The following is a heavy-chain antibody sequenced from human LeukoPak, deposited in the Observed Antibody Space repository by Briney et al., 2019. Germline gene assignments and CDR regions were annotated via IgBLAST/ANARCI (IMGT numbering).Heavy chain of an antibody. CDR1: GYTFTSYA. V-gene: IGHV7-4-1*02. CDR3: ARMGYCTRATCGGAFDF. J-gene: IGHJ4*02. D-gene: IGHD2-8*01. Sequence: GASVKVSCKASGYTFTSYAMNWVRQAPGQGPEWMGWINTNTENPAYAQGFTGRFVFSLDISVSTAYLQINSLKAEDTAVYYCARMGYCTRATCGGAFDFWGQGTLVTVSS. CDR2: INTNTENP.